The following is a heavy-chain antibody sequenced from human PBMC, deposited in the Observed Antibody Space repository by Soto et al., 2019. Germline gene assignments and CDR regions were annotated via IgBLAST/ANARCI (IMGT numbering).Heavy chain of an antibody. D-gene: IGHD2-8*01. Sequence: PGGSLRLSCAASGLNVSTKYMSWVRQAPGKGLEWVSGIYSGGSTFYADSVKGRFSISRDNSKNTLYLQMNNVRAEDTAVYYCAARGMYVARNGLDLWGQGTTVTVSS. CDR3: AARGMYVARNGLDL. CDR1: GLNVSTKY. J-gene: IGHJ6*02. V-gene: IGHV3-53*01. CDR2: IYSGGST.